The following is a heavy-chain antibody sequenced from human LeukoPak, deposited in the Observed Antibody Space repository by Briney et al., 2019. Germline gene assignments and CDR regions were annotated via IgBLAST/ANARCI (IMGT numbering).Heavy chain of an antibody. V-gene: IGHV4-31*03. D-gene: IGHD5-24*01. J-gene: IGHJ4*02. CDR3: ARAKRDGYNLADY. Sequence: PSQTLSLTCTVSGGSISSGGYYWSWIRQHPGKGLEWIGYIYYSGRTYYNPSLKSRVTISVDTSKNQFSLKLTSVTAADTAVYYCARAKRDGYNLADYWGQGTLVIVSS. CDR1: GGSISSGGYY. CDR2: IYYSGRT.